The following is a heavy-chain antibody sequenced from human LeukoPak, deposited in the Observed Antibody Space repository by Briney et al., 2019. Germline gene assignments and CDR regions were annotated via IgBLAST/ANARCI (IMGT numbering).Heavy chain of an antibody. Sequence: GGSLRLSCAASGFTFSSYEMNWVRQAPGKGLEWVSYISSSGSTIYYADSVKGRFTISRDNSKNTLYLRMNSLRAEDTAVYYCARDGRYCSSTSCYTRFNYYYYYYMDVWGKGTTVTVSS. V-gene: IGHV3-48*03. CDR1: GFTFSSYE. D-gene: IGHD2-2*02. J-gene: IGHJ6*03. CDR2: ISSSGSTI. CDR3: ARDGRYCSSTSCYTRFNYYYYYYMDV.